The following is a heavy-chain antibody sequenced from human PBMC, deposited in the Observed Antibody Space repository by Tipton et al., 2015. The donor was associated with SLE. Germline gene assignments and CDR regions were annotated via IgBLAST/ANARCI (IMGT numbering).Heavy chain of an antibody. D-gene: IGHD7-27*01. Sequence: TLSLTCTVSGGSISSYYWSWIRQPPGKGLEWIGYIYYSGSTNYNPSLKSRVTISVDTSKNQFSLKLSSVTAADTAVYYCARELGMVAFDIWGQGTMATVSS. CDR2: IYYSGST. V-gene: IGHV4-59*01. CDR3: ARELGMVAFDI. CDR1: GGSISSYY. J-gene: IGHJ3*02.